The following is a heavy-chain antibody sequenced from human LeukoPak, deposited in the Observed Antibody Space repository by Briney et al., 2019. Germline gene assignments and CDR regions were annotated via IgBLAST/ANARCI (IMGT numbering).Heavy chain of an antibody. J-gene: IGHJ4*02. D-gene: IGHD3-3*01. CDR3: ARVVFWSGYPDY. CDR2: INHSGST. Sequence: SETLSLTCTVSGGSISSSSYYWGWIRQPPGKGLEWIGEINHSGSTNYNPSLKSRVTISVDTSKNQFSLKLSSVTAADTAVYYCARVVFWSGYPDYWGQGTLVTVSS. CDR1: GGSISSSSYY. V-gene: IGHV4-39*07.